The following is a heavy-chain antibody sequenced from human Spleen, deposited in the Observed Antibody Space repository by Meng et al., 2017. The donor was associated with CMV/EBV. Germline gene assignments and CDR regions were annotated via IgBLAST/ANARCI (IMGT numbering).Heavy chain of an antibody. V-gene: IGHV4-38-2*02. J-gene: IGHJ4*02. D-gene: IGHD2-21*01. CDR2: IYHSGST. CDR3: AREGVDWVTDY. Sequence: SETLSLTCTVSGYSISSGYYWGWIRQPPGKGLEWIGSIYHSGSTYYNPSLKSRVTISVDTSKNQFSLKLSSVTAADTAVYYCAREGVDWVTDYWGQGTLVTVSS. CDR1: GYSISSGYY.